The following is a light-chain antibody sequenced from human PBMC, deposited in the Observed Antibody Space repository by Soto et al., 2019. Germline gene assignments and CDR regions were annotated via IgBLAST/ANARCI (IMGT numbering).Light chain of an antibody. CDR3: QQYNIWRSIS. CDR2: GAS. CDR1: QSVSIE. J-gene: IGKJ5*01. Sequence: EILMTQSPDTLSVSPGERATLSCGASQSVSIELAWYQQTPGQAPRLLIYGASTRATGVPPTFSGSASGTDFTLTISSLQSEDFAVYHCQQYNIWRSISFGHGTRLEIK. V-gene: IGKV3-15*01.